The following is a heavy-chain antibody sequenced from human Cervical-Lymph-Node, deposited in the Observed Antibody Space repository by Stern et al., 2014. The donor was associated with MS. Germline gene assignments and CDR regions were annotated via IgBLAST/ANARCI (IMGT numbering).Heavy chain of an antibody. D-gene: IGHD1-7*01. CDR3: ARNWNFFRGPLVAKWFDP. V-gene: IGHV3-7*01. CDR1: GFSLSGFW. CDR2: IKPDGDEQ. Sequence: VQLVESGGGLVQPGGSLRLHCAASGFSLSGFWMSWVRQASGKGLEWVASIKPDGDEQFYVDSVKARFTISRDNAQNSLYLEMDSLTVEDTAIYYCARNWNFFRGPLVAKWFDPWGQGTLVTVSS. J-gene: IGHJ5*02.